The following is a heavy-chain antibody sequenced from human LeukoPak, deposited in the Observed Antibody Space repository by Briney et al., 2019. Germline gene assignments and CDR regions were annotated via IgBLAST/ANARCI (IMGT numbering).Heavy chain of an antibody. CDR3: AQRGSDY. CDR2: IKLDGSEK. D-gene: IGHD3-10*01. Sequence: PGGSLRLSCAASGFTFSNAWMSWVRQAPGKGLEWVANIKLDGSEKDYVDSVKGRFTISRDNAKNSLYLQMNSLRAEDTAVYYCAQRGSDYWGQGTLVTVSS. CDR1: GFTFSNAW. V-gene: IGHV3-7*01. J-gene: IGHJ4*02.